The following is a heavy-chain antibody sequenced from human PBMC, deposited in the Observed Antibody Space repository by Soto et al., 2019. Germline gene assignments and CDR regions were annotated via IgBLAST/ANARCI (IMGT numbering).Heavy chain of an antibody. J-gene: IGHJ6*03. CDR2: TYYRSKWYN. D-gene: IGHD5-18*01. CDR1: GDSVSSNSAA. V-gene: IGHV6-1*01. Sequence: SQTLSLTCAISGDSVSSNSAAWNWIRQSPSRGLEWLGRTYYRSKWYNDYAVSVKSRITINPDTSKNQFSLQLNSVNPEDTAVYYCARAGDSAMVPASLRYYYYYMDVWGKGTTVTVSS. CDR3: ARAGDSAMVPASLRYYYYYMDV.